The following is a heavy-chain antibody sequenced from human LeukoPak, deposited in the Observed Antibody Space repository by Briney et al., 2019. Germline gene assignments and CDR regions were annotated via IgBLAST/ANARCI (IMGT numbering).Heavy chain of an antibody. CDR2: ITSSGGST. J-gene: IGHJ4*02. D-gene: IGHD3-3*01. CDR1: GFTFSRYW. CDR3: ARASVGVIVGPDY. Sequence: GGSLRLSCAASGFTFSRYWMSWVRQAPGKGLEWVSAITSSGGSTYYADSVKGRFTISRDNSKNTLSLQMNSLRAEDTAVYYCARASVGVIVGPDYWGQGTLVTVSS. V-gene: IGHV3-23*01.